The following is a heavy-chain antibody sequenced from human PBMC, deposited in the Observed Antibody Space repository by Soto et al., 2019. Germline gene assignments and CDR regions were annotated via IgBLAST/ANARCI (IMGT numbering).Heavy chain of an antibody. CDR2: IIPIFGTA. J-gene: IGHJ4*02. D-gene: IGHD5-12*01. Sequence: GASVKVSCKASGGTFSSYAISWVRQAPGQGLEWMGGIIPIFGTANYAQKFQGKVTITADESTSTAYMELSSLRSEDTAVYYCAKASGYSGPFDYWGQGTLVTVSS. CDR3: AKASGYSGPFDY. CDR1: GGTFSSYA. V-gene: IGHV1-69*13.